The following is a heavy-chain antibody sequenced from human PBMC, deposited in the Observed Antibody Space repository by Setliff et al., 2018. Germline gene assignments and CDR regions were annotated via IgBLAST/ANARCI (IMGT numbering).Heavy chain of an antibody. J-gene: IGHJ5*02. Sequence: GGSLRLSCVASTFTFSKYAITWVRQAPGKGLEWVSSIGASGDRTYYADSVKGRFTISRDNSRNSLYLQMNSLRVEDTASYYCARDPNSDYVGAFDPWGQGILVTSPQ. D-gene: IGHD4-4*01. V-gene: IGHV3-23*01. CDR3: ARDPNSDYVGAFDP. CDR1: TFTFSKYA. CDR2: IGASGDRT.